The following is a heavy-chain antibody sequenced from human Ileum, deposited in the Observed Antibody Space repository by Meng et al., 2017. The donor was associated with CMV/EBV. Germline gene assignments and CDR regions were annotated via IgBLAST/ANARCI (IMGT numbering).Heavy chain of an antibody. V-gene: IGHV4-30-4*08. CDR3: ARRSSGLFDY. J-gene: IGHJ4*02. CDR1: GGSISSGDYY. CDR2: IYYSGTT. Sequence: LGSGPGLVKPSQTLSLTCTVSGGSISSGDYYWTWIRQPPGKGLEWIGYIYYSGTTYYNPSLKSRVSISVDTSRNQFSLQLSSVTAADTAVYYCARRSSGLFDYWGQGILVTVSS. D-gene: IGHD6-13*01.